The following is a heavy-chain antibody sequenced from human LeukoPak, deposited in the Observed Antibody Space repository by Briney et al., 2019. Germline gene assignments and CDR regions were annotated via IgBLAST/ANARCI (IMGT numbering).Heavy chain of an antibody. CDR3: ARITEYYYYYMDV. CDR2: IYHSGST. V-gene: IGHV4-59*04. CDR1: GGSISRYY. Sequence: SETLSLTCTVSGGSISRYYWGWIRQPPGKGLEWIGSIYHSGSTYYNPSLKSRVTISVDTSKNQFSLKLSSVTAADTAVYYCARITEYYYYYMDVWGKGTTVTISS. J-gene: IGHJ6*03. D-gene: IGHD2-15*01.